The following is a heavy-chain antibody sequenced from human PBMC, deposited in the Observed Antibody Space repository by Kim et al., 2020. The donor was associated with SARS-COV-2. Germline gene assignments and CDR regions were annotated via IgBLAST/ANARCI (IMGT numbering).Heavy chain of an antibody. V-gene: IGHV3-48*03. Sequence: GGSLRLSCAASGFTFSSYEMNWVRQAPGKGLEWVSYISSSGSTIYYADSVKGRFTISRDNAKNSLYLQMNSLRAEDTAVYYCARAPPPYYYDSSGIDYWGQGTLVTVSS. CDR2: ISSSGSTI. CDR3: ARAPPPYYYDSSGIDY. CDR1: GFTFSSYE. D-gene: IGHD3-22*01. J-gene: IGHJ4*02.